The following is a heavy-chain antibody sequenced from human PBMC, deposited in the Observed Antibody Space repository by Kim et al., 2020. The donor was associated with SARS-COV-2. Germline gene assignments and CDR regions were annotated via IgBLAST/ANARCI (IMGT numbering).Heavy chain of an antibody. D-gene: IGHD4-17*01. CDR2: IYYTGST. CDR1: VGSISSYY. Sequence: SETLSLTCTVSVGSISSYYWSWIRQPPGKGLEWIGYIYYTGSTNYNPSLQSRVTISVDTSKNQFSLKLNSVTAADTAVYYCARNEYGAIGGGSWGQGTLVTVSS. J-gene: IGHJ5*02. V-gene: IGHV4-59*01. CDR3: ARNEYGAIGGGS.